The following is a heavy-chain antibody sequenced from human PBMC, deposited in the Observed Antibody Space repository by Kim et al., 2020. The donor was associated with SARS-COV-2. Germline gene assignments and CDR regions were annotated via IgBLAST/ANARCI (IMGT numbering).Heavy chain of an antibody. D-gene: IGHD3-22*01. CDR2: ISGSSSYI. V-gene: IGHV3-21*01. J-gene: IGHJ3*02. CDR1: GFTFSSYC. CDR3: ARDQGYYDSSGYYPDAFDI. Sequence: GGSLRLSCAASGFTFSSYCMNWVRQAPGKGLEWVSSISGSSSYIYYADSVKGRFTISRDNAKNSLYLQMNSLRAEDTAVYYCARDQGYYDSSGYYPDAFDIWGQGTIVTVFS.